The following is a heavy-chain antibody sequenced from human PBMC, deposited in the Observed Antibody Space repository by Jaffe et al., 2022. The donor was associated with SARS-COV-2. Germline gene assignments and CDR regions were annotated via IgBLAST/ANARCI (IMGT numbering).Heavy chain of an antibody. CDR1: GGSISNYY. CDR3: ARHGVGGYYVSNWFDP. CDR2: IYYIGTT. J-gene: IGHJ5*02. D-gene: IGHD1-26*01. V-gene: IGHV4-59*08. Sequence: QVQLQESGPGLVKPSETLSLTCTVSGGSISNYYWSWIRQPPGKGLEWIGYIYYIGTTNYNPSLKSRVTILVDTSKNQFTLKLTSVTAADTAVYYCARHGVGGYYVSNWFDPWGQGTLVTVSS.